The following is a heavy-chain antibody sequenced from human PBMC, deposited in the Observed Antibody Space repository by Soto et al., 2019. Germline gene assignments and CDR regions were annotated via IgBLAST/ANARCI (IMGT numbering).Heavy chain of an antibody. J-gene: IGHJ4*02. D-gene: IGHD4-17*01. CDR3: ARGLSVNLFDN. V-gene: IGHV4-31*03. CDR1: GGSISTGGYY. Sequence: QVQLQESGPGLVKPSQTLSLTCTVSGGSISTGGYYWTWIRQHPGKGLEWIGYIYYSGSTYYNPSLKSRVTISVATSKNQVSLKLSSVTAADTAVYYCARGLSVNLFDNWGQGTLVTVSS. CDR2: IYYSGST.